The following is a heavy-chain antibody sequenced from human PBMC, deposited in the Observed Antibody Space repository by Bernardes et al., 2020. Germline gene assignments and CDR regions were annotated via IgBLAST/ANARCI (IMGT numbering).Heavy chain of an antibody. CDR3: ARDYSLQLLTFDY. Sequence: GGSLRLSCAASGFTFSDYYMSWIRQAPGKGLEWVSYISSSGSTIYYADSVKGRFTISRDNAKNSLYLQMNSLRAEDTAVYYCARDYSLQLLTFDYWGQGTLVTGSS. CDR2: ISSSGSTI. V-gene: IGHV3-11*01. J-gene: IGHJ4*02. D-gene: IGHD6-6*01. CDR1: GFTFSDYY.